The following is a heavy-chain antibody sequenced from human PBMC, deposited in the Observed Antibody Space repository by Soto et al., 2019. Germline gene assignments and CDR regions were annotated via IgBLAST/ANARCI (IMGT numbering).Heavy chain of an antibody. CDR3: TKASSDRHHMDV. V-gene: IGHV3-23*01. CDR1: GFTFSNFV. CDR2: ITSTGGDT. Sequence: GGSLRLSCAASGFTFSNFVMRWVRQTPGKGLEWVSTITSTGGDTYYTDSVKGRFTISRDNSKNTLYLQMSSLRAEDTALYYCTKASSDRHHMDVWGQGTTVTVS. J-gene: IGHJ6*02.